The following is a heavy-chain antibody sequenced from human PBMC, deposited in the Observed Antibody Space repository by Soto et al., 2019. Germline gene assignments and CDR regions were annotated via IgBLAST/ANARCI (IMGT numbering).Heavy chain of an antibody. CDR2: IIPIFGTA. D-gene: IGHD5-12*01. Sequence: QVQLVQSGAEVKKPGSSVKVSCKASGGTFSSYAISWVRQAPGQGLEWMGGIIPIFGTANYAQKFQGRVTITADESTSPASIEMGSVRSEDTAVCYRARALGGSCYYWGQGTLVTVSS. CDR1: GGTFSSYA. V-gene: IGHV1-69*12. CDR3: ARALGGSCYY. J-gene: IGHJ4*02.